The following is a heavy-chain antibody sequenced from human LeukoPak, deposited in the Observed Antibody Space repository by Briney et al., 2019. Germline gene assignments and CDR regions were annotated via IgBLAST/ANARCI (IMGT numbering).Heavy chain of an antibody. CDR1: GFRFSDFS. Sequence: PGGSLRLSCAASGFRFSDFSMNWVRQAPGKGLEWISYISSSGSPIYYADSVKGRFTIAGDNAKNSLFLQMNSLRAEDTAVYYCARVPKFSAIFGWGQGTTVTVSS. CDR3: ARVPKFSAIFG. D-gene: IGHD3-3*01. CDR2: ISSSGSPI. V-gene: IGHV3-48*01. J-gene: IGHJ6*02.